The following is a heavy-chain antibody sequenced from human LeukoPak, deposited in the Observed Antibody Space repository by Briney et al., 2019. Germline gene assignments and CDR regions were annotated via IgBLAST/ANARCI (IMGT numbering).Heavy chain of an antibody. J-gene: IGHJ3*02. V-gene: IGHV1-46*01. CDR2: INPSGGST. D-gene: IGHD1-26*01. CDR3: TRDRSVGATYAFDI. Sequence: GASVKVSCKASGYTFTSYYMHWVRQAPRQGLEWMGIINPSGGSTSYAQKFQGRVTMTRDMSTSTVYMELSSLRSEDTAVYYCTRDRSVGATYAFDIWGQGTMVTVSS. CDR1: GYTFTSYY.